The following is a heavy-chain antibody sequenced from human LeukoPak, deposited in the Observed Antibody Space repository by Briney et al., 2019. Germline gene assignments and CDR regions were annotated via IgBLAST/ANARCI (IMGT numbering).Heavy chain of an antibody. CDR1: GFTSSGYW. V-gene: IGHV3-7*01. CDR2: INQDGSEK. J-gene: IGHJ1*01. Sequence: PGRSLRPSCAASGFTSSGYWMNWVRHVPGKGLEWVANINQDGSEKYSVDSVKGRFPISRDNAENSLYLQMNSLRAEDTAVYYCSRDSHRNSDEHWGQGTLVTVSS. D-gene: IGHD5-24*01. CDR3: SRDSHRNSDEH.